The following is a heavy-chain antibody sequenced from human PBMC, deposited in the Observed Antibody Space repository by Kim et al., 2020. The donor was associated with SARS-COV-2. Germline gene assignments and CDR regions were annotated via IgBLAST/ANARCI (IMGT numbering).Heavy chain of an antibody. Sequence: YYADTVKGRFTISRDNSKNTLYLQMNSLRAEDTAVYYGARGGGSYGYFDYWGQGTLVTVSS. D-gene: IGHD1-26*01. V-gene: IGHV3-30*01. CDR3: ARGGGSYGYFDY. J-gene: IGHJ4*02.